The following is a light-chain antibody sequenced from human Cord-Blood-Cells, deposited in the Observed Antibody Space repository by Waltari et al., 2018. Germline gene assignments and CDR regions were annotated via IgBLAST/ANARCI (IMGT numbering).Light chain of an antibody. CDR1: SSDVGGYNY. V-gene: IGLV2-14*01. Sequence: QSALTQPASVSGSPGQSITISCTGTSSDVGGYNYVSWYQQHPGKAPKLMMYEVSNRPSGGSNRFSSSKSGNTASLTISGLQAEDESDYYCSSYTSSSTLYVFGTGTKVTVL. CDR2: EVS. CDR3: SSYTSSSTLYV. J-gene: IGLJ1*01.